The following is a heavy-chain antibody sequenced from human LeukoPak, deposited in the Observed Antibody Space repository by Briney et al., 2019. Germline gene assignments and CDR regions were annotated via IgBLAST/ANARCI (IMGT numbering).Heavy chain of an antibody. J-gene: IGHJ4*02. CDR1: GFTFSSYD. V-gene: IGHV3-13*01. Sequence: GGSLRLSCAASGFTFSSYDMHWVRQATGKGLEWVSAIGTAGDTYYPGSVKGRFTISRENAKNSLYLQMNSLRAGDTAVYYCARPDSSGYYYFDYWGKGTLVTVSS. D-gene: IGHD3-22*01. CDR3: ARPDSSGYYYFDY. CDR2: IGTAGDT.